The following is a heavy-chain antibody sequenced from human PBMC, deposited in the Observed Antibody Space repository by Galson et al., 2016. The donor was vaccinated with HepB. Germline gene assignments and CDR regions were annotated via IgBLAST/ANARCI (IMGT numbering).Heavy chain of an antibody. CDR3: ARDSEGHDSSGFLEY. J-gene: IGHJ4*02. V-gene: IGHV1-46*01. D-gene: IGHD3-22*01. CDR2: INPSGGST. CDR1: GYTLINYF. Sequence: SVKVSCKASGYTLINYFMHWVRQAPGQGLEWMGIINPSGGSTSYAQRFQGRVTMTRDTSTSTVYMELSTLRSEDTAVYYCARDSEGHDSSGFLEYWGQGTLVTVSS.